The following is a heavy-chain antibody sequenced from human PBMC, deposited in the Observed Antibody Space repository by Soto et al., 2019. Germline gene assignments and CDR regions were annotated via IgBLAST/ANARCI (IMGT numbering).Heavy chain of an antibody. Sequence: SETLCVPWTVSGASLVDRGYCRSWNRKPPGKGLEWIGYIYYTGMTFFNPSLKSRVTMSMDTSKNQFSLNLTSVTAADTAVYFCSSLPDGYNSGFDYWGQGTLVTVSS. V-gene: IGHV4-30-4*08. D-gene: IGHD1-1*01. CDR1: GASLVDRGYC. CDR3: SSLPDGYNSGFDY. CDR2: IYYTGMT. J-gene: IGHJ4*02.